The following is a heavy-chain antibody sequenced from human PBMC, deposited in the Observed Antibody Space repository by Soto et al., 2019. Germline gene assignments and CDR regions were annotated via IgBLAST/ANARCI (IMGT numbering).Heavy chain of an antibody. J-gene: IGHJ4*02. CDR3: ATGEGTFDY. CDR2: IRGNASNT. Sequence: GGSLRLSCAASGFTFSSYAMSWVRQAPGKGPEWVAVIRGNASNTYYADSAKGRFTISRDNSKNTAYLELNSVRADDTAVYYCATGEGTFDYWGQGALVTVSS. V-gene: IGHV3-23*01. CDR1: GFTFSSYA.